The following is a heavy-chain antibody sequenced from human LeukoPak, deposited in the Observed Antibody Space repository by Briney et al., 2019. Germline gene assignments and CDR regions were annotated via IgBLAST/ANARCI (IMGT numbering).Heavy chain of an antibody. Sequence: SETLSLTCAVYGGSFSGYYWSWIRQPPGKGLEWTGEINHSGSTNYNPSLKSRVTISVDTSKNQFSLKLSSVTAADTAVYYCARHQPAAAWVNWFDPWGQGTLVTVSS. CDR2: INHSGST. V-gene: IGHV4-34*01. J-gene: IGHJ5*02. D-gene: IGHD2-2*01. CDR3: ARHQPAAAWVNWFDP. CDR1: GGSFSGYY.